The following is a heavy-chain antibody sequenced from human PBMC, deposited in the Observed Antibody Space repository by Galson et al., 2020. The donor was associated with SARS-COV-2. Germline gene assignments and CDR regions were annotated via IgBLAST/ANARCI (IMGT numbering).Heavy chain of an antibody. Sequence: ASVQVSCKDSGYSFTGYYMHWVRQAPGHGLEWMGWNNPNSGSTSYAQHFQDRVTMTRDTSINTAYMELSRLRSDDLAVYYCAKGTLYSYNSGSYRFDSWGQGTLVTVSS. CDR1: GYSFTGYY. V-gene: IGHV1-2*02. J-gene: IGHJ4*02. CDR3: AKGTLYSYNSGSYRFDS. D-gene: IGHD3-10*01. CDR2: NNPNSGST.